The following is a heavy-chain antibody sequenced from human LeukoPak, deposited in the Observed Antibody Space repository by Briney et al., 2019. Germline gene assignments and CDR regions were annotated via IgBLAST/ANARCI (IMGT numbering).Heavy chain of an antibody. CDR2: ISGSGGST. Sequence: QAGGSLRLSGAASGFTFSSYAMSWVRQAPGKGLEWVSAISGSGGSTYYADSVKGRLTISRDNSKNTLYLQMNSLRAEDTAVYYCAKALRNGYYYGMDVWGQGTTVTVSS. D-gene: IGHD5-12*01. J-gene: IGHJ6*02. V-gene: IGHV3-23*01. CDR1: GFTFSSYA. CDR3: AKALRNGYYYGMDV.